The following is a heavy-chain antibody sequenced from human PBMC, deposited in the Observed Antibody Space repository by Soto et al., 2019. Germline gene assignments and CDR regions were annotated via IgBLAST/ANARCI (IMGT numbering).Heavy chain of an antibody. CDR1: GFTFSSYG. V-gene: IGHV3-33*01. Sequence: SLRLSCAASGFTFSSYGMHWVRQAPGKGLEWVAVIWYDGSNEYYADSVKGRFTISRDNSKNTLYLQMNSLRAEDTAVYYCARDRAPRHYYHYRMDVWGQGTTVTVSS. CDR2: IWYDGSNE. J-gene: IGHJ6*02. CDR3: ARDRAPRHYYHYRMDV.